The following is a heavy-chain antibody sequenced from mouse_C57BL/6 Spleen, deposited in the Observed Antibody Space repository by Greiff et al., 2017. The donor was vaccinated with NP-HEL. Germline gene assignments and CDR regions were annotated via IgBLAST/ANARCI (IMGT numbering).Heavy chain of an antibody. CDR3: ASLYDYDSY. CDR1: GFTFSDYG. V-gene: IGHV5-17*01. D-gene: IGHD2-4*01. Sequence: EVMLVESGGGLVKPGRSLRNSCETSGFTFSDYGMHWVRQAPEKGLEWVAYISSSSTTVYYADTVKGRFTISRYNAKNTLFLQMTSLRSEDTAMYYCASLYDYDSYWGQGTTLTVSS. CDR2: ISSSSTTV. J-gene: IGHJ2*01.